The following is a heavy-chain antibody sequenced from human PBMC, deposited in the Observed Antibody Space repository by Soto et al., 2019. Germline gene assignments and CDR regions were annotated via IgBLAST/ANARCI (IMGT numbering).Heavy chain of an antibody. CDR2: ISSSSSFI. D-gene: IGHD6-19*01. Sequence: EVQLVESGGGLVQPAGSLRLSCAASGFTFSTYSMNWVRQAPGKGLEWVSSISSSSSFIYYADSVKGRFAISRDNAKDSMYLQMNSLRAEDSAVYYCTREASSGWYFDYWGQGALVTVSS. CDR1: GFTFSTYS. J-gene: IGHJ4*02. CDR3: TREASSGWYFDY. V-gene: IGHV3-21*01.